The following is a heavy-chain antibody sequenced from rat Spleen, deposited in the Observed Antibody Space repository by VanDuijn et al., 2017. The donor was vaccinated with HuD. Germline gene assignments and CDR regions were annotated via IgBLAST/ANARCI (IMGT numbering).Heavy chain of an antibody. Sequence: EVQLQESGPGLVKSSQSLSLTCSVTGYSITSNYWGWIRKFPGNKMEWMGYITYSGNTSHNPSLKSRISITRDTSKNQFFLQLNSVTTEDAATYYCARWTYYGYNVLFDYWGQGVMVTVSS. D-gene: IGHD1-9*01. CDR3: ARWTYYGYNVLFDY. V-gene: IGHV3-1*01. CDR2: ITYSGNT. J-gene: IGHJ2*01. CDR1: GYSITSNY.